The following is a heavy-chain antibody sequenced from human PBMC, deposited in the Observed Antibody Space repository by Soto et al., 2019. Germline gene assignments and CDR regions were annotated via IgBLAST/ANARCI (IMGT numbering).Heavy chain of an antibody. CDR1: GFTFSNAW. D-gene: IGHD3-22*01. CDR3: TSHSYSYYGSSGYYG. V-gene: IGHV3-15*07. Sequence: EVQLVESGGGLVKPGGSLRLSCAASGFTFSNAWMNWVRQAPGKGLEWVGRIKSKTDGGTTDYAAPVKGRFTISRDDSKNTLYLQMNSLKTEDTAVYYCTSHSYSYYGSSGYYGWGQGTLVTVSS. CDR2: IKSKTDGGTT. J-gene: IGHJ4*02.